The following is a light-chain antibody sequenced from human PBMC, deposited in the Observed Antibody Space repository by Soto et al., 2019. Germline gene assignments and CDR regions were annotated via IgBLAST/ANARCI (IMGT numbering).Light chain of an antibody. V-gene: IGKV3-20*01. J-gene: IGKJ1*01. CDR1: QSVSSIY. CDR2: GAS. Sequence: EIVLTQSPGTLSLSPGGRATLSCRASQSVSSIYLAWYQQKPGQAPRLLIYGASSRATGIPDRFSGSGSGTDFTLTISRLEPEDFAVYYCQQYGSSRWTFGQGTNVDIK. CDR3: QQYGSSRWT.